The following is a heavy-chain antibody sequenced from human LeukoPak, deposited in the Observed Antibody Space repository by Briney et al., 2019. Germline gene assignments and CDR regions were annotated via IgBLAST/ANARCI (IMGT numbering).Heavy chain of an antibody. D-gene: IGHD6-13*01. CDR3: AKGGGAAAGTLDY. Sequence: PEGSLRLSCAASGFTFDDYAMHWVRQAPGKGLGWVSGISWNSGSIGYADSVKGRFTISRDNAKNSLYLQMNSLRAEDTALYYCAKGGGAAAGTLDYWGQGTLVTVSS. CDR1: GFTFDDYA. J-gene: IGHJ4*02. V-gene: IGHV3-9*01. CDR2: ISWNSGSI.